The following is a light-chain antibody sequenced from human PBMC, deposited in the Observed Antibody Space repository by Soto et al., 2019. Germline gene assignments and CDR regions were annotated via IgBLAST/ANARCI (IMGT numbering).Light chain of an antibody. CDR1: QSIRNN. J-gene: IGKJ4*01. Sequence: DIQMTQSPSSLSASVGDRVTITCRASQSIRNNLNWYQQKPGKAPRPLIYAASSLQSGVPSRFSGSGSGTDFTLVINSLQPEDFTTYYCQQSYSTPLTFGGGTKVEIK. CDR3: QQSYSTPLT. V-gene: IGKV1-39*01. CDR2: AAS.